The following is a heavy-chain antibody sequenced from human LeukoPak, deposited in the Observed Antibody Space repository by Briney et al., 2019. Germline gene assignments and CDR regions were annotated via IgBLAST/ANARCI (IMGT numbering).Heavy chain of an antibody. J-gene: IGHJ4*02. CDR3: ARDRNYYYDSEDDY. D-gene: IGHD3-22*01. V-gene: IGHV4-61*02. Sequence: PSQTLSLTCTVSGASISSGSYYWSWIRQPAGKGLEWIGRVYTSGSTNYNPSLKSRVNISLDTPKNQFSLKLSSVTAADTAVYYCARDRNYYYDSEDDYWGQGTLVTVSS. CDR2: VYTSGST. CDR1: GASISSGSYY.